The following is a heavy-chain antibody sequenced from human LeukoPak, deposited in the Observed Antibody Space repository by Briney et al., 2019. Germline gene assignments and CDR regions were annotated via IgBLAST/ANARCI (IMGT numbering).Heavy chain of an antibody. Sequence: PSETLSLTCAVSGGSTSSSSSYWGWIRQPPGKGLEWIGSIYNSGSTYYNPSLKSRVTISVDTSKNQFSLKLSSVTAADTAVYVCARREYYDSGAYRWGQGTLVTVSS. J-gene: IGHJ4*02. CDR2: IYNSGST. CDR1: GGSTSSSSSY. D-gene: IGHD2/OR15-2a*01. V-gene: IGHV4-39*01. CDR3: ARREYYDSGAYR.